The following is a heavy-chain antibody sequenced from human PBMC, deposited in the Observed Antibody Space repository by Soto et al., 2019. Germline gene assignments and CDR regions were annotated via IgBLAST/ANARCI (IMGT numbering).Heavy chain of an antibody. Sequence: GGSLRLSCAASGFTFSSYAMSWVRQAPGKGLEWVSAISGSGGSTYYADSVKGRFTISRDNSKNTLYLQMNSLRAEDTAVYYCANLYGDYDHAFDIWGQGTMVTVSS. CDR1: GFTFSSYA. V-gene: IGHV3-23*01. CDR3: ANLYGDYDHAFDI. J-gene: IGHJ3*02. D-gene: IGHD4-17*01. CDR2: ISGSGGST.